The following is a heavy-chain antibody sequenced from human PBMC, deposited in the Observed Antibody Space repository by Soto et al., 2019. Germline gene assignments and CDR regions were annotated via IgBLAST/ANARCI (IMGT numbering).Heavy chain of an antibody. D-gene: IGHD3-10*01. CDR2: ISSNGGST. V-gene: IGHV3-64*01. Sequence: EVQLVESGGGLVQPGGSLRLSCAASGFTFSSYAMHWVRQAPGKGLEYVSAISSNGGSTYYANSVKGRFTISRDNSKNTLYLQMGSLRGEDRAVYYCARVISGSGSYQWDAFDIWGQGTMVTVSS. CDR1: GFTFSSYA. CDR3: ARVISGSGSYQWDAFDI. J-gene: IGHJ3*02.